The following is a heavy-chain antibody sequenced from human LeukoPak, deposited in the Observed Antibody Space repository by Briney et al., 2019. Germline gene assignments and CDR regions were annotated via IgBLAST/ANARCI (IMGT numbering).Heavy chain of an antibody. Sequence: GGSLRLSCAASGFTFSSYALSWVSQAPGKGLEWVSAISGGGYNTYYADSVKGRFTMSRDNSKNTVYLQMISLRAEDTALYYCAKDRSSSYYPSDHWGQGTLVTVSS. CDR1: GFTFSSYA. CDR3: AKDRSSSYYPSDH. CDR2: ISGGGYNT. V-gene: IGHV3-23*01. J-gene: IGHJ5*02. D-gene: IGHD6-13*01.